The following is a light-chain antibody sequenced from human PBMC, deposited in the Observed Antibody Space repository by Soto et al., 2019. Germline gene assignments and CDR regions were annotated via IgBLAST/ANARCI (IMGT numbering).Light chain of an antibody. CDR3: QYYDSSLSGYYG. CDR2: GNS. J-gene: IGLJ1*01. Sequence: QSVLTQPPSVSGAPGQRVTISCTGSSSNIGAGYDVHWYQQLPGTAPKLLIYGNSNRPSGVPDRFSGSKSGTSASLAITGLQAEDEADYYCQYYDSSLSGYYGFGTGTKLTVL. V-gene: IGLV1-40*01. CDR1: SSNIGAGYD.